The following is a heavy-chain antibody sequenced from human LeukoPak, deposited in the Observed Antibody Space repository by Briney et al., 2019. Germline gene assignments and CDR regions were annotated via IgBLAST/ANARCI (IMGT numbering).Heavy chain of an antibody. J-gene: IGHJ4*02. Sequence: SETLSLTCSVSGGSISIYYWTWIRQPAGRGLEWIGRIYTSGSINYNPSLKSRLIMSVDTSKNQFSLKLFSVTAADTAVHYCARGVYIAAAQYGYWGQGTLVTVSS. CDR3: ARGVYIAAAQYGY. CDR2: IYTSGSI. CDR1: GGSISIYY. D-gene: IGHD6-13*01. V-gene: IGHV4-4*07.